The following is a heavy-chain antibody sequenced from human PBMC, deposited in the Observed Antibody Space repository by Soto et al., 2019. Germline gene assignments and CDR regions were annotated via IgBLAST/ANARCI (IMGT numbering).Heavy chain of an antibody. Sequence: GSLRLSCAASGLDFSNYVMHWVRQAPGKGLVWVSRISHDGSSTTYEDSVKGRFSVSRDNAKNTVYLQMNSLRAEDTAVYYCATDLQWQIFDYWGQGTLVTVSS. CDR2: ISHDGSST. CDR3: ATDLQWQIFDY. V-gene: IGHV3-74*01. J-gene: IGHJ4*02. CDR1: GLDFSNYV. D-gene: IGHD6-19*01.